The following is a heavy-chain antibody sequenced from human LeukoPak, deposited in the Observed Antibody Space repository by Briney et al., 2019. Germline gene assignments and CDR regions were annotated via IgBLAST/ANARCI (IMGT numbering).Heavy chain of an antibody. D-gene: IGHD3-16*01. CDR2: MNPNSGNT. CDR3: AGERGAEGVFDY. V-gene: IGHV1-8*01. Sequence: ASVKVSCKASGYTFTSYDINWVRQATGQGLEWMGWMNPNSGNTGYAQKFQGRVTMTRDTSTSTVYMELSSLRSEDTAVYYCAGERGAEGVFDYWGQGTLVTVSS. J-gene: IGHJ4*02. CDR1: GYTFTSYD.